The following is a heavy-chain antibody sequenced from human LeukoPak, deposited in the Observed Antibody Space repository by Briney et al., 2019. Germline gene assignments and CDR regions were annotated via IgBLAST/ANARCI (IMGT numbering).Heavy chain of an antibody. D-gene: IGHD3-22*01. CDR2: IRSKAYGGTT. Sequence: GGSLRLSCTASGXTFGDYAMSWVRQAPGKGLEWVGFIRSKAYGGTTEYAASVKGRFTISRDDSKSIAYLQMNGLKTEDTAVYYCTRDLTDYYYDSSGYYYEGLSYFDYWGQGTLVTVSS. V-gene: IGHV3-49*04. CDR3: TRDLTDYYYDSSGYYYEGLSYFDY. J-gene: IGHJ4*02. CDR1: GXTFGDYA.